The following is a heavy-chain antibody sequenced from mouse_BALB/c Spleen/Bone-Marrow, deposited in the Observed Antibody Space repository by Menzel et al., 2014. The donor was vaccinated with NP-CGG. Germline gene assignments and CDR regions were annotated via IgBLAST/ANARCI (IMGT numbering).Heavy chain of an antibody. J-gene: IGHJ4*01. V-gene: IGHV7-3*02. CDR2: IRNKANGYTT. CDR1: GFTFTAYY. CDR3: ARDDYYAMDD. Sequence: EVKLVESGGGLVQPGGSLRLSCATSGFTFTAYYMSWVRQPPGKALEWLGFIRNKANGYTTEYSASVKGRFTISRDNSQSILYLQKNSVGAEDSATYYCARDDYYAMDDWGQGTSVTVSS.